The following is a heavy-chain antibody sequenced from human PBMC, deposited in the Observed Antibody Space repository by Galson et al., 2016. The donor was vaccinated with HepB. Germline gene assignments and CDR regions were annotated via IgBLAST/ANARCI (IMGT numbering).Heavy chain of an antibody. CDR3: AKDRGNLNYHQLYGMDV. Sequence: SLRLSCAASGFTFDDYAMSWVRQTPGKGLEWVSTISYNSRTIDYADSVKGRFTISRDNAENSLHLQMNSLKTEDTALYYCAKDRGNLNYHQLYGMDVWGQGTAVTVSS. D-gene: IGHD5-24*01. J-gene: IGHJ6*02. CDR2: ISYNSRTI. CDR1: GFTFDDYA. V-gene: IGHV3-9*01.